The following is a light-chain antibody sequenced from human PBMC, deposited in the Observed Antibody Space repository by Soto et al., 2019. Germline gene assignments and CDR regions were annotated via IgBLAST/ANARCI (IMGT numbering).Light chain of an antibody. Sequence: QSVRTEPPWASVTPGQRVTISCPGSTSNIGSKTVSWYQQLPGSAPRVLIYNNNERPSGVPDRFSGSKSGTSASLAISGLQSEDEADYYCATWDDSLPAVFGGGTKVTVL. V-gene: IGLV1-44*01. CDR3: ATWDDSLPAV. J-gene: IGLJ2*01. CDR2: NNN. CDR1: TSNIGSKT.